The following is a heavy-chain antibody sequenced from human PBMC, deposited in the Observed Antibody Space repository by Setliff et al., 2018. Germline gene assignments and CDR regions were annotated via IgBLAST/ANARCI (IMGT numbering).Heavy chain of an antibody. CDR2: ISGDSIYI. CDR1: GFTFDTYS. J-gene: IGHJ4*02. Sequence: GGSLRLSCAASGFTFDTYSMSWGRQAPGKGLEWVSAISGDSIYIYYADSVKGRFTISRDNAENSLYLQMTSLRAEDTAVYYCARSPGWIPWFDYWGQGILVTVSS. V-gene: IGHV3-21*01. D-gene: IGHD5-18*01. CDR3: ARSPGWIPWFDY.